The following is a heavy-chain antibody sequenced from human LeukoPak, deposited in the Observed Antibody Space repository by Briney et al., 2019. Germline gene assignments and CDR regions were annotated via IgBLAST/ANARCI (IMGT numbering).Heavy chain of an antibody. CDR2: ISAYNGNT. CDR1: GYTFTSYG. D-gene: IGHD3-22*01. J-gene: IGHJ3*02. Sequence: VASVKVSCKASGYTFTSYGISWVRQAPGQGLEWMGWISAYNGNTNYAQKLQGRVTMTTDTSTSTAYMELRSLRSDDTAVYYCAKAHDSSGYWGSDAFDIWGQGTMVTVSS. CDR3: AKAHDSSGYWGSDAFDI. V-gene: IGHV1-18*01.